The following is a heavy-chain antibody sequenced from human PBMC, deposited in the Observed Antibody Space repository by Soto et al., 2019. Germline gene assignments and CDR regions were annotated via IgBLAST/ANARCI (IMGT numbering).Heavy chain of an antibody. Sequence: SETLSLTCTVSGGSISSYYWSWIRQPPGKGLEWIGYIYYSGSSNYNPYLKSRVTISVDTSKNQFSLKLSSVTAADTAVYYCATARGGGYDILTGYYYFDYWGQGTLVTVSS. CDR3: ATARGGGYDILTGYYYFDY. CDR1: GGSISSYY. J-gene: IGHJ4*02. V-gene: IGHV4-59*01. D-gene: IGHD3-9*01. CDR2: IYYSGSS.